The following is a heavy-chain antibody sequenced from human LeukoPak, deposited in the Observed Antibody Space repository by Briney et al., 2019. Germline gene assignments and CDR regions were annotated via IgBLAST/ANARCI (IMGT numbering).Heavy chain of an antibody. CDR2: IDEDGTEK. CDR3: ARAITAVDSY. D-gene: IGHD6-13*01. Sequence: YPGGSLTLSCAASAFTFSSYWMNWVRQAPGKGREWVAGIDEDGTEKYYVESVKGRFTISRDNAKQSVYLQMNSLRADDTAVYYCARAITAVDSYGGQGTLVSVSS. CDR1: AFTFSSYW. V-gene: IGHV3-7*01. J-gene: IGHJ4*02.